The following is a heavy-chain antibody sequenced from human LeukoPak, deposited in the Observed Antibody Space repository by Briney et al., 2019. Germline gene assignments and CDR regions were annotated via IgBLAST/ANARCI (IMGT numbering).Heavy chain of an antibody. J-gene: IGHJ4*02. Sequence: SETLSLTCTVSGGSISSYYRSWIRQPPGKGLEWIGYIYYSGSTNYNPSLKSRVTISVDTSKNQFSLKLSSVTAADTAVYYCAREGEMATINWGQGTLVTVSS. CDR3: AREGEMATIN. CDR1: GGSISSYY. D-gene: IGHD5-24*01. V-gene: IGHV4-59*01. CDR2: IYYSGST.